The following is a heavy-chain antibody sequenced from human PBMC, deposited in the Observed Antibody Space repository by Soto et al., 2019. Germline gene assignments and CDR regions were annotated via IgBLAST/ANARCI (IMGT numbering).Heavy chain of an antibody. Sequence: PSETLSLTCTVSGGSISSGDYYWSWIRQHPGKGLEWIAYMSYSGTTYYNPSLKTRVIISVDTSMNQFSLKLSSVTAADTAVYYCARYCSGGTCQYAFDIWGQGTMVTV. CDR3: ARYCSGGTCQYAFDI. J-gene: IGHJ3*02. CDR1: GGSISSGDYY. D-gene: IGHD2-15*01. CDR2: MSYSGTT. V-gene: IGHV4-31*03.